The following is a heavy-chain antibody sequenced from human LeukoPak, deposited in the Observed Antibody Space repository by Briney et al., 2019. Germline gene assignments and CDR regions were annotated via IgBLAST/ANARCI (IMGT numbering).Heavy chain of an antibody. CDR3: AKDKMVRGVIGAFPDY. CDR1: GFTFNDYA. Sequence: GRSLRLSCAASGFTFNDYAMHWVRQAPGKGLEWVSGISWNSGSIGYADSVKGRFTISRDNAKNSLYLQMNSLRAEDTALYYCAKDKMVRGVIGAFPDYWGQGTLVTVSS. J-gene: IGHJ4*02. V-gene: IGHV3-9*01. D-gene: IGHD3-10*01. CDR2: ISWNSGSI.